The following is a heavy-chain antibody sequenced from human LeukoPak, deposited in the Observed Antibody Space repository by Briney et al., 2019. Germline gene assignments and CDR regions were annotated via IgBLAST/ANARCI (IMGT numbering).Heavy chain of an antibody. J-gene: IGHJ5*02. D-gene: IGHD3-3*01. CDR2: IVVGSGNT. CDR1: GFTFTSSA. Sequence: ASVKVSCKASGFTFTSSAMQWVRQARGQRLEWIGWIVVGSGNTYYAQKFQERVTITRDMSTSTAYMELSSLRSEDTAVYYCAACATGYDFWTPFDPWGQGTLVTVSS. CDR3: AACATGYDFWTPFDP. V-gene: IGHV1-58*02.